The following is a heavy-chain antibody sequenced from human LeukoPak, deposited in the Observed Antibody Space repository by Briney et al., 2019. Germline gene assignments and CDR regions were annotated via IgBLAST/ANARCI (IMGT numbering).Heavy chain of an antibody. V-gene: IGHV4-4*07. J-gene: IGHJ5*02. CDR3: ARDRRLTAIQSWFDP. Sequence: SETLSLTCTVSGGSISSYYWSWIRQPAGKGLEWIGRIYTSGSTNYNPSLKSRVTMSVDTSKNQFSLKLSSVTAADTAVYYCARDRRLTAIQSWFDPWGQGTLVTVSS. D-gene: IGHD2-21*02. CDR2: IYTSGST. CDR1: GGSISSYY.